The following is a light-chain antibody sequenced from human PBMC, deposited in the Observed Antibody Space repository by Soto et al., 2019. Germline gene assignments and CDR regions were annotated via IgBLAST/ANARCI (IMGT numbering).Light chain of an antibody. CDR2: GAS. Sequence: EIVMTQSPATLSVSPGERVTLSCRASQSINTNLAWYQQKPGQPPRLLIYGASTRAAGIPARFTGSGSGTEFTLTISSLQSEDFAMYYCQQYNNWPPYTFGQGTNLDIK. V-gene: IGKV3-15*01. CDR3: QQYNNWPPYT. J-gene: IGKJ2*01. CDR1: QSINTN.